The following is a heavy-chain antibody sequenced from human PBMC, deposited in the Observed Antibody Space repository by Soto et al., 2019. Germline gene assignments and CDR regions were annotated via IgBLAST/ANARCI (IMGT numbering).Heavy chain of an antibody. Sequence: GGSLRLSCAASGFTFSSYAMSWVRQAPGKGLEWVSAISGSGGSTYYADSVKGRFTISRDNSKITLYLQMNSLRAEDTAVYYCAKDIRARHRGGWFDPWGQGTLVTVSS. D-gene: IGHD6-6*01. J-gene: IGHJ5*02. CDR2: ISGSGGST. CDR3: AKDIRARHRGGWFDP. CDR1: GFTFSSYA. V-gene: IGHV3-23*01.